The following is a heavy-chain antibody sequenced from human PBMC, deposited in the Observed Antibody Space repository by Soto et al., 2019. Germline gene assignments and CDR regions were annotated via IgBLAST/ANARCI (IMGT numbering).Heavy chain of an antibody. Sequence: PSETLSLTCTVSGGSISGSSYYWGWIRQPPGKGLEWIGSINYSGSTYYNPSLKSRVTISVDTSKNQVSLRLSSVTAADTAVYYCARTIYCTTGSCYRFDPWGQGTLVTVSS. J-gene: IGHJ5*02. CDR2: INYSGST. CDR1: GGSISGSSYY. D-gene: IGHD2-15*01. V-gene: IGHV4-39*01. CDR3: ARTIYCTTGSCYRFDP.